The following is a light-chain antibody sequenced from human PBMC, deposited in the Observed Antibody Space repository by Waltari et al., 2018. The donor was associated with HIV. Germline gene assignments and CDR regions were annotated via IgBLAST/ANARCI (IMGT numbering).Light chain of an antibody. CDR2: EVS. CDR3: NSYAGSNNV. CDR1: ISAVGGYNY. V-gene: IGLV2-8*01. Sequence: QSALTQPPSASGSPGQSVTISCTGTISAVGGYNYVSWYQQHPGKAHKLMSYEVSKRPSGVPDRCSGSKSGNTASLTVSGLQAEDEADYYCNSYAGSNNVFGTGTKVTVL. J-gene: IGLJ1*01.